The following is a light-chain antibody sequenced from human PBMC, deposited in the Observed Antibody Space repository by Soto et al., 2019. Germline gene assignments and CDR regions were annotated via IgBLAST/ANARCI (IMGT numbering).Light chain of an antibody. CDR3: TSYTSNTTLV. CDR1: SSDVGGYNY. Sequence: QSALTQPASVSGSPGQSITISCTGTSSDVGGYNYVYWYQQYPGKAPKLMIYEVSNRPSGVSNRFSGSKSGNTASLTISGLQAEDEADYYCTSYTSNTTLVFGTGTKLTVL. J-gene: IGLJ1*01. V-gene: IGLV2-14*01. CDR2: EVS.